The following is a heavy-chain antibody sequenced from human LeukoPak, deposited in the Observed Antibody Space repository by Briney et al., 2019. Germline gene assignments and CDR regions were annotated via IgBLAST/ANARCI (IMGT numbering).Heavy chain of an antibody. CDR2: IKEDGSEK. CDR3: ARGGFSSSWYISRDY. CDR1: AFTFRSYW. Sequence: TGGSLRLSCAASAFTFRSYWMTWVRQAPGKGLEWVANIKEDGSEKYYVDSVKGRFTISRDNAKNSLYLQMNSLRVEDTAVYYCARGGFSSSWYISRDYWGQGTLVTVSS. V-gene: IGHV3-7*01. J-gene: IGHJ4*02. D-gene: IGHD6-13*01.